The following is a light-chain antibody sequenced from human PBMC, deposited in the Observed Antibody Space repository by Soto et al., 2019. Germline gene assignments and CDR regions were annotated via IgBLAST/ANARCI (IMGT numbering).Light chain of an antibody. CDR3: LT. V-gene: IGKV1-5*01. Sequence: DIQMTQSPSTLSASVGDRVTITCRASQSISSWLAWYQQKPGKAPKLLIYDASSLESGVPSRFSGSGSGTEFTLTISSMQPDDFATSSELTFGGGTKVEIK. CDR1: QSISSW. J-gene: IGKJ4*01. CDR2: DAS.